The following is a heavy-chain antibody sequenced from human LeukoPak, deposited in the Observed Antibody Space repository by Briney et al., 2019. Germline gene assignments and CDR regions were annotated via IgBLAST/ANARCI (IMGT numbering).Heavy chain of an antibody. CDR2: IHTSGNT. Sequence: SETLSLTCTVSGSSISSYYWSWIRQPAGKGLEWIGRIHTSGNTDYNPSLKSRVTMSVDTSKNQFSLKVRSVTVADTAVYYCAREGSATARPFVSNDYWGQGILVTVSS. CDR1: GSSISSYY. D-gene: IGHD6-6*01. CDR3: AREGSATARPFVSNDY. J-gene: IGHJ4*02. V-gene: IGHV4-4*07.